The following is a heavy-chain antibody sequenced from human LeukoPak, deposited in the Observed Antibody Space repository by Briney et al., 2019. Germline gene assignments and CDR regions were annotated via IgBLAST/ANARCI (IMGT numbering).Heavy chain of an antibody. V-gene: IGHV3-30*18. CDR1: GFTFSSYG. D-gene: IGHD3-22*01. Sequence: GGSLRLSCAASGFTFSSYGMHWVRQAPGKGLEWVAVISYDGSNKYYADSVKGRFTISRDNSKNTLYMQMNSLRAEDTAVYYCAKYDSYYDSSGYYPQYFQHWGQGTLVTVSS. CDR2: ISYDGSNK. CDR3: AKYDSYYDSSGYYPQYFQH. J-gene: IGHJ1*01.